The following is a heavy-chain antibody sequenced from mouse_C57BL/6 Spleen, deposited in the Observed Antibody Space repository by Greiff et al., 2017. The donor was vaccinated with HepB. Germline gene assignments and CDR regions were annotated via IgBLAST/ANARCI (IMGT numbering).Heavy chain of an antibody. CDR1: GYSFTSYY. Sequence: VKVVESGPELVKPGASVKISCKASGYSFTSYYIHWVKQRPGQGLEWIGWIYPGSGNTKYNEKFKGKATLTADTSSSTAYMQLSSLTSEDSAVYYCARTFDGYYDYWGQGTTLTVSS. CDR2: IYPGSGNT. CDR3: ARTFDGYYDY. D-gene: IGHD2-3*01. J-gene: IGHJ2*01. V-gene: IGHV1-66*01.